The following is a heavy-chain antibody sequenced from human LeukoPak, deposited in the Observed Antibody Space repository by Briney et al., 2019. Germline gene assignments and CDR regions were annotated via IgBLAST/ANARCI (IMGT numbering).Heavy chain of an antibody. CDR3: ARAYYYDNSGYPYFDY. CDR2: ISTSSSYT. D-gene: IGHD3-22*01. CDR1: GFTFTSFG. Sequence: GGSLRLSCAVSGFTFTSFGMTWVRQAPGKGLEWVSSISTSSSYTYYADSVKGRFTISRDNAKNSLYLQMNSLRAEDTAVYYCARAYYYDNSGYPYFDYWGQETLVPVSS. V-gene: IGHV3-21*01. J-gene: IGHJ4*02.